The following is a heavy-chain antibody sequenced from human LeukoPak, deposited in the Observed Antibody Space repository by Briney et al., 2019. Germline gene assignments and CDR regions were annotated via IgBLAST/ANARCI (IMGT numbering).Heavy chain of an antibody. V-gene: IGHV3-66*01. CDR1: GFTVSSNY. Sequence: GGSLGLSCAASGFTVSSNYMSWVRQAPGKGLEWVSVIYSGGSTYYADSVKGRFTISRDNSKNTLYLQMNSLRAEDTAVYYCAELGITMIGGVWGKGTTGTISS. CDR3: AELGITMIGGV. CDR2: IYSGGST. J-gene: IGHJ6*04. D-gene: IGHD3-10*02.